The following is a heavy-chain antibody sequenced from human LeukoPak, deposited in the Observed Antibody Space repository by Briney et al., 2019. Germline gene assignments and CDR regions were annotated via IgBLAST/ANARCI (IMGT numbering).Heavy chain of an antibody. D-gene: IGHD3-22*01. V-gene: IGHV4-39*07. CDR1: GGSITSSSYY. Sequence: SETLSLTCTVSGGSITSSSYYWGWIRQPPGKGLEWIGSTYYSGSTYYNPSLKSRVIILVDTSKNQFSLKLGSVTAADTAVYYCARDLWRDSSGYYLYYFDYWGQGTLVTVSS. J-gene: IGHJ4*02. CDR2: TYYSGST. CDR3: ARDLWRDSSGYYLYYFDY.